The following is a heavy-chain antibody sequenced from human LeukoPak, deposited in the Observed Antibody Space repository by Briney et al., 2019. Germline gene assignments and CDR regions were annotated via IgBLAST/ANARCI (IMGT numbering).Heavy chain of an antibody. J-gene: IGHJ4*02. CDR1: GGSISSYY. D-gene: IGHD3-22*01. Sequence: SETLSLTCTVSGGSISSYYWSWIRQPPGKGLEWIGYIYYSGSTNYNPSLKSRVTISVDTSKNQFSLKLSSVTAADTAVYYCASRLTYYYDSSGPWGYWGQGTLVTVSS. V-gene: IGHV4-59*01. CDR2: IYYSGST. CDR3: ASRLTYYYDSSGPWGY.